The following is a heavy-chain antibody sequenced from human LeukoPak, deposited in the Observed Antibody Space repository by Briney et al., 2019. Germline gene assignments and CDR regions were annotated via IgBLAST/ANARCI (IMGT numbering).Heavy chain of an antibody. J-gene: IGHJ1*01. CDR2: ISSSSSYI. CDR3: ANDYGDYTDEYFQH. V-gene: IGHV3-21*04. D-gene: IGHD4-17*01. Sequence: GGSLRLSCAASGFTFSSYSMNWVRQAPGKGLEWVSSISSSSSYIYYADSVKGRFTISRDNSKNTLYLQMNSLRAEDTAVYYCANDYGDYTDEYFQHWGQGTLVTVSS. CDR1: GFTFSSYS.